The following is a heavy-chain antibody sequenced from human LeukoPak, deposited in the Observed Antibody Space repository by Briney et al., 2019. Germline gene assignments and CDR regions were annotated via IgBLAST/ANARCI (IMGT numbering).Heavy chain of an antibody. CDR2: FYSGGKT. Sequence: PGGSLRLSCAASGFTVSSSYMSWVRQAPGKGLEWVSVFYSGGKTYYTDSVKGRFTISRDNSKNTLYLQMNSLRAEDTAVYYCAKGHRYSSGWYWSHWFDPWGQGTLVTVSS. V-gene: IGHV3-53*01. CDR3: AKGHRYSSGWYWSHWFDP. J-gene: IGHJ5*02. CDR1: GFTVSSSY. D-gene: IGHD6-19*01.